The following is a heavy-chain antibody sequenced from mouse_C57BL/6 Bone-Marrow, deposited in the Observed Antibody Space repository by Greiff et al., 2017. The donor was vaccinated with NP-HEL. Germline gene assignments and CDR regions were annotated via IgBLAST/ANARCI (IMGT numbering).Heavy chain of an antibody. CDR3: TSPLLYFDY. CDR1: GFNIKDDY. D-gene: IGHD1-1*01. CDR2: IDPENGDT. J-gene: IGHJ2*01. Sequence: EVQLVESGAELVRPGASVKLSCTASGFNIKDDYMHWVKQRPEQGLEWIGWIDPENGDTEYASKFQGKATITADTSSNTAYLQLSSLTSEDTAVYYCTSPLLYFDYWGQGTTLTVSS. V-gene: IGHV14-4*01.